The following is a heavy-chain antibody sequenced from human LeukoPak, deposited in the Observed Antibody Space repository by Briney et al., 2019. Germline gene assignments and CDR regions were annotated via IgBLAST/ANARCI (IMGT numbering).Heavy chain of an antibody. CDR2: IGSSSSTI. Sequence: GGSLRLSCAASVFTCSSYSMNWVRQAPGKGLEWVSYIGSSSSTIYYADSVKGRFTISRDNAKNSLYLQMNSLRAEDTAVYYCAREGSSSWYGNAFDIWGQGTMVTVSS. D-gene: IGHD6-13*01. J-gene: IGHJ3*02. V-gene: IGHV3-48*01. CDR1: VFTCSSYS. CDR3: AREGSSSWYGNAFDI.